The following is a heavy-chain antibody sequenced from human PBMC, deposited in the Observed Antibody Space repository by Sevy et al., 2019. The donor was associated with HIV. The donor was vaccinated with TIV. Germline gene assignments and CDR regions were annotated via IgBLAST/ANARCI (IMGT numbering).Heavy chain of an antibody. D-gene: IGHD4-4*01. CDR1: GFSVNTSGVG. CDR2: IFWDDEK. CDR3: ARFLKGDYTNYFDS. J-gene: IGHJ4*02. Sequence: SCPTLVNPAQTLTLTCSFSGFSVNTSGVGVGWIRLPPGKALEWLALIFWDDEKRYSPPLKNRLTITKDTSKNQVVLTMTNMDPVDTATYYCARFLKGDYTNYFDSWDQGSLVTVSS. V-gene: IGHV2-5*02.